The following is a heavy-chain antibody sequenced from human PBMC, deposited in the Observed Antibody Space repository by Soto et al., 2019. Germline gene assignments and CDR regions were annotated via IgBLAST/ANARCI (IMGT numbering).Heavy chain of an antibody. J-gene: IGHJ3*02. CDR2: INPNSGGT. CDR1: GYTFSGYY. V-gene: IGHV1-2*02. Sequence: ASVKVSCKASGYTFSGYYIHWLRQAPGQGLEWMGWINPNSGGTNYAQKFQGRVTVTRDTPTSTAYMELSRLRSDDTAVYYCARDPSGIAVAANDFDIWGQGTMVTVSS. D-gene: IGHD6-19*01. CDR3: ARDPSGIAVAANDFDI.